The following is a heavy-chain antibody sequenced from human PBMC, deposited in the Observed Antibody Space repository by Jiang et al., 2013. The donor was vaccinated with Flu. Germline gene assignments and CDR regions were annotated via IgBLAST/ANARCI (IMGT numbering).Heavy chain of an antibody. V-gene: IGHV5-51*01. CDR3: ARGYYYGSGRRGAGDY. J-gene: IGHJ4*02. Sequence: LKISCKGSGYSFTSYWIGWVRQMPGKGLEWMGIIYPGDSDTRYSPSFQGQVTISADKSISTAYLQWSSLKASDTAMYYCARGYYYGSGRRGAGDYWGQGTLVTVSS. CDR2: IYPGDSDT. D-gene: IGHD3-10*01. CDR1: GYSFTSYW.